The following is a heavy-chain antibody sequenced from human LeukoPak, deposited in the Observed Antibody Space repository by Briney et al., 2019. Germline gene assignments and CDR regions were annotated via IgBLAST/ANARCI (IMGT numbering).Heavy chain of an antibody. V-gene: IGHV1-18*01. D-gene: IGHD3-16*02. CDR3: ARLYDYVWGSYRYTGMDYFDY. J-gene: IGHJ4*02. CDR2: ISAYNGNT. Sequence: ASVKVSCKASGYTFTSYGISGVRQAPGQGLEWMGWISAYNGNTNYAQKLQGRVTMTTDTSTSTAYMELRSLRSDDTAVYYCARLYDYVWGSYRYTGMDYFDYWGQGTLVTFSS. CDR1: GYTFTSYG.